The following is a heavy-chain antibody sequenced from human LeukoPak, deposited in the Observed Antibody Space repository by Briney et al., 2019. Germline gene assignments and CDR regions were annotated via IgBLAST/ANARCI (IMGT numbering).Heavy chain of an antibody. CDR2: IIPIFGTA. CDR3: ARTSIAAAERPYYYYGMDV. D-gene: IGHD6-13*01. V-gene: IGHV1-69*06. J-gene: IGHJ6*02. Sequence: ASVKVSCKASGGTFSSYAISWVRQAPGQGLEWMGGIIPIFGTANYAQKFQGRVTITADKSTSTAYMELSSLRSEDTAVYYCARTSIAAAERPYYYYGMDVWGQGTTVTVSS. CDR1: GGTFSSYA.